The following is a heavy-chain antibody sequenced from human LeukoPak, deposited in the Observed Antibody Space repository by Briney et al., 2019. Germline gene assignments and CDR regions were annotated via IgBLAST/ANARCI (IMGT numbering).Heavy chain of an antibody. CDR2: ISSSSTTT. CDR3: ARRRGYSGYDLDY. D-gene: IGHD5-12*01. CDR1: GFTFSAYS. Sequence: KAGGSLRLSCAASGFTFSAYSMNWVRQAPRKGLVWISYISSSSTTTYYADSVKGRFTISKDNSKNTLYLQMNSLRAEDTAVYYCARRRGYSGYDLDYWGQGTLVTVSS. J-gene: IGHJ4*02. V-gene: IGHV3-48*01.